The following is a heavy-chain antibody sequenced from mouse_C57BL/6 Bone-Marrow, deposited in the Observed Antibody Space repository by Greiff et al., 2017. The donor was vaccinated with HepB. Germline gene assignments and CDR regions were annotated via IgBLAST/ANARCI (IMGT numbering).Heavy chain of an antibody. J-gene: IGHJ4*01. CDR2: IYPGDGDT. V-gene: IGHV1-82*01. CDR1: GYAFSSSW. CDR3: ARDDYDEEN. D-gene: IGHD2-4*01. Sequence: QVQLKQSGPELVKPVASVKISCKASGYAFSSSWMNWVKQRPGKGLEWIGRIYPGDGDTNYNGKFKGKATLTADKSSSTAYMQLSSLTSEDSAVYFCARDDYDEENWGQGTSVTVSS.